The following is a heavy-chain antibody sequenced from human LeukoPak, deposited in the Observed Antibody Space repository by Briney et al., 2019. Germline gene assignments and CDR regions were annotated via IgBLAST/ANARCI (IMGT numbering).Heavy chain of an antibody. J-gene: IGHJ4*02. Sequence: GGSLRLSCAASGFTFSSYEMNWVRQAPGKGLEWVSYIGSSGSPIYYADSVKGRFTISRDNAKNSLYLQMNSLRVEDTAVYFCARDLGTTGTNYDYWGQGTLVTVSP. CDR1: GFTFSSYE. CDR3: ARDLGTTGTNYDY. D-gene: IGHD1-1*01. CDR2: IGSSGSPI. V-gene: IGHV3-48*03.